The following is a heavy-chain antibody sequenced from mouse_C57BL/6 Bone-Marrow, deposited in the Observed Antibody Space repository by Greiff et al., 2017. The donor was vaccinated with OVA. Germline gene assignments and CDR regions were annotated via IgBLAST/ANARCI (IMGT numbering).Heavy chain of an antibody. CDR3: ARYIPSEYYYFDY. V-gene: IGHV7-3*01. J-gene: IGHJ2*01. D-gene: IGHD5-2*01. CDR1: GFTFTDYY. CDR2: IRNKANGYTT. Sequence: DVHLVESGGGLVQPGGSLSLSCAASGFTFTDYYMSWVRQPPGKALEWLGFIRNKANGYTTEYSASVKGRFTISRDNSQSILYLQMNALRAEDSATYYCARYIPSEYYYFDYWGQGTTLTVSS.